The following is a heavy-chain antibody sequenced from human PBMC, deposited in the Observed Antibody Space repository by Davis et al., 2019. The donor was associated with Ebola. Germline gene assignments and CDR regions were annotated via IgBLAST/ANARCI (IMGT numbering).Heavy chain of an antibody. CDR3: ARVRAARPWFDP. D-gene: IGHD6-6*01. CDR2: ISAYNGNT. V-gene: IGHV1-18*01. Sequence: ASVKVSCKASGYTFTSYDINWVRQATGQGLEWMGWISAYNGNTNYAQKLQGRVTMTTDTSTSTAYMELRSLRSDDTAVYYCARVRAARPWFDPWGQGTLVTVSS. CDR1: GYTFTSYD. J-gene: IGHJ5*02.